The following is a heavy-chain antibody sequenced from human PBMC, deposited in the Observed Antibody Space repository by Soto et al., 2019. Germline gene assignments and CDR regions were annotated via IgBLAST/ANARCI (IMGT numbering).Heavy chain of an antibody. CDR3: ARSGRLNRDQHQNFDY. Sequence: QVQLVQSGAEVKKPGASVKVSCKASGYTFTSYYMHWVRQAPGQGLEWMGIINPSGGSTSYAQKFQGRVTMTRDTSTSTVYMELSSLRSEDTAVYYCARSGRLNRDQHQNFDYWGQGTLVTVSS. D-gene: IGHD2-15*01. J-gene: IGHJ4*02. CDR2: INPSGGST. V-gene: IGHV1-46*03. CDR1: GYTFTSYY.